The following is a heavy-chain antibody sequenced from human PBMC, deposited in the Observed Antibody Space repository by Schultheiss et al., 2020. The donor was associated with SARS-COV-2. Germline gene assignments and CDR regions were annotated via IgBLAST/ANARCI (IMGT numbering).Heavy chain of an antibody. CDR3: ARHPQWLQGGGAFDI. D-gene: IGHD6-19*01. V-gene: IGHV4-59*01. J-gene: IGHJ3*02. CDR1: GGSISSYY. CDR2: IYYSGST. Sequence: SETLSLTCTVSGGSISSYYWSWIRQPPGKGLEWIGYIYYSGSTNYNPSLKSRVTISVDTSKNQFSLKLSSVTAADTAVYYCARHPQWLQGGGAFDIWGQGTMVTVSS.